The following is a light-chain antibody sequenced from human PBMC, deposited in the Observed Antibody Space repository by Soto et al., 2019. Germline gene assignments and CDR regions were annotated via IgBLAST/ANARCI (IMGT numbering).Light chain of an antibody. V-gene: IGKV1-33*01. CDR1: QDINNY. J-gene: IGKJ3*01. Sequence: DIQMTQSPSSLSASVGDRVTITCQASQDINNYLNWYQQRPGKHPKLLIYDASTLETGVPSRFSGSGSWTYFTLTITSLQHDDIATYYCQQFSNIPLFTFGHGTKVHI. CDR2: DAS. CDR3: QQFSNIPLFT.